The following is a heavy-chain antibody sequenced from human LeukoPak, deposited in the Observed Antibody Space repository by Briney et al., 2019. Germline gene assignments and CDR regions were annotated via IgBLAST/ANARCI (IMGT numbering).Heavy chain of an antibody. CDR1: GGSFSGYY. CDR2: IYYSGST. Sequence: SETLSLTCAVYGGSFSGYYWSWIRQPPGKGLEWIGYIYYSGSTNYNPSLKGRVTISVDTSKNQFSLKLSSVTAADTAVYYCARLIQTYYYDSSGTGDWFDPWGQGTLVTVSS. J-gene: IGHJ5*02. D-gene: IGHD3-22*01. V-gene: IGHV4-59*08. CDR3: ARLIQTYYYDSSGTGDWFDP.